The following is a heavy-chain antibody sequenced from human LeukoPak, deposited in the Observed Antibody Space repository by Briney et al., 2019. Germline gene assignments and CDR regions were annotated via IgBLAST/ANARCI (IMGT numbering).Heavy chain of an antibody. CDR3: ARVRIAKTFMIY. D-gene: IGHD6-13*01. CDR1: GGSISSGGYY. Sequence: PSETLSLTCTVSGGSISSGGYYWSWIRQHPGKGLEWIGYIYYSGSTYYNPSLKSRVTISVDTSKNQFSLKLSSVTAADTAVYYCARVRIAKTFMIYWGQGTLVTVSS. V-gene: IGHV4-30-4*08. CDR2: IYYSGST. J-gene: IGHJ4*02.